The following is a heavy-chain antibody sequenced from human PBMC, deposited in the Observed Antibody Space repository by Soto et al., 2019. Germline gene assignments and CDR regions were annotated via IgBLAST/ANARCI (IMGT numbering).Heavy chain of an antibody. CDR1: GYSFTDYH. CDR3: ARGDSTDCSNGVCSFFYNHDMDV. J-gene: IGHJ6*02. CDR2: INPKSGGT. Sequence: ASVKVSCKASGYSFTDYHIHWVRQAPGQGLEWLGRINPKSGGTSTAQKFQGWVTMTTDTSISTASMELTRLTSDDTAIYYCARGDSTDCSNGVCSFFYNHDMDVWGQVTTVTVSS. D-gene: IGHD2-8*01. V-gene: IGHV1-2*04.